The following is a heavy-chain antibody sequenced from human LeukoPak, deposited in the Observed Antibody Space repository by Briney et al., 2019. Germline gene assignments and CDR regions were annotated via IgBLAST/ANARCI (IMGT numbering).Heavy chain of an antibody. D-gene: IGHD1-26*01. J-gene: IGHJ5*02. V-gene: IGHV4-34*01. CDR3: ASHSGSYYNWFDP. Sequence: PSETLSLTCAVYGGSFRGYYWSWIRQPPGKGLEWIGEINHSGSTNYNLSLKSRVTISVDTSKNQFSLKLSSVTAADTAVYYCASHSGSYYNWFDPWGQGTLVTVSS. CDR1: GGSFRGYY. CDR2: INHSGST.